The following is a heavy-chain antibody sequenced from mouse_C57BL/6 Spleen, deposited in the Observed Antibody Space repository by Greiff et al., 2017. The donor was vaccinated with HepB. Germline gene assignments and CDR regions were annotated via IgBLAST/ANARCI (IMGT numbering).Heavy chain of an antibody. V-gene: IGHV5-6*01. CDR3: ARVTGTGFDY. CDR2: ISSGGSYT. D-gene: IGHD4-1*01. J-gene: IGHJ2*01. CDR1: GFTFSSYG. Sequence: EVQLVESGGDLVKPGGSLKLSCAASGFTFSSYGMSWVRQTPDKRLEWVATISSGGSYTYYPDSVKGRFTISRDNAKNTLYLQMSSLKSEDTAMYYCARVTGTGFDYWGQGTTLTVSS.